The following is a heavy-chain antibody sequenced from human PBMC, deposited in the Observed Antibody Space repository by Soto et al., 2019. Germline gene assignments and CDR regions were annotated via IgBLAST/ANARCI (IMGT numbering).Heavy chain of an antibody. CDR1: GGSIGSGDYS. D-gene: IGHD3-3*01. J-gene: IGHJ6*02. Sequence: PSETLSLTCAVSGGSIGSGDYSWTWIRQPPGKGLEWIGYIYDSGSTYYNPSLRSRVSVSVDTSKNQFSLKVSSVTAADTAVYYCARLKIFGEVRHYYHDMDVWGQGTTVTVSS. V-gene: IGHV4-30-4*01. CDR2: IYDSGST. CDR3: ARLKIFGEVRHYYHDMDV.